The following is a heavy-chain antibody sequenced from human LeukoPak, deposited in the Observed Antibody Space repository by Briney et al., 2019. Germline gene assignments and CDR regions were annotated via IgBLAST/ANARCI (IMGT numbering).Heavy chain of an antibody. V-gene: IGHV3-7*01. CDR1: GFTSDDYW. Sequence: GSLRLSCGASGFTSDDYWMSWVRQAPGQGLEWVANINQDGSEKYYLDSAKGRFTISRDNARNSLYLQVNSLRAEDTAVYYCARGGTSGYSSTRHFWGGNYYFDYWGQGSLVTVSS. CDR3: ARGGTSGYSSTRHFWGGNYYFDY. D-gene: IGHD2-2*01. CDR2: INQDGSEK. J-gene: IGHJ4*02.